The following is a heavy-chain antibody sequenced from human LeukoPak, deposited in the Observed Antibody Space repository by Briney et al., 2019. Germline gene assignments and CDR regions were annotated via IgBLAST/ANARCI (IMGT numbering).Heavy chain of an antibody. D-gene: IGHD2-8*01. Sequence: GGSLRLSCAASGFTVSSNYMSWVRQAPGKGLEWVSVIYSGGSTYYADSVKGRFTISRDNSKNTLYLQMNSLRAEDTAVYYCARSKGVHAFDIWGQGTMVTLSS. CDR1: GFTVSSNY. J-gene: IGHJ3*02. CDR3: ARSKGVHAFDI. CDR2: IYSGGST. V-gene: IGHV3-66*02.